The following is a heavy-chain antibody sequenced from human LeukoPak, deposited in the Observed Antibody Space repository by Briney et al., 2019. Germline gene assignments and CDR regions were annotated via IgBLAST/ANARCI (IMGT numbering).Heavy chain of an antibody. J-gene: IGHJ5*02. CDR2: IYYSGST. V-gene: IGHV4-39*07. D-gene: IGHD3-10*01. Sequence: PGGSLRLSCAASGFTVSSNYMSWVRQAPGKGLEWIGSIYYSGSTYYNPSLKSRVTISVDTSKNQFSLKLSSVTAADTAVYYCARDQLWFGELEGGWFDPWGQGTLVTVSS. CDR3: ARDQLWFGELEGGWFDP. CDR1: GFTVSSNY.